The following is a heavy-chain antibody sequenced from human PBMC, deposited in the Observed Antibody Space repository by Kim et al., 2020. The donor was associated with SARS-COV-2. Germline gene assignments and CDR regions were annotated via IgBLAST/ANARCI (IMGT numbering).Heavy chain of an antibody. CDR1: GGSISSSSYY. V-gene: IGHV4-39*01. CDR2: IYYSGST. J-gene: IGHJ6*02. Sequence: SETLSLTCTVSGGSISSSSYYWGWIRQPPGKGLEWIGSIYYSGSTYYNPSLKSRVTISVDTSKNQFSLKLSSVTAADTAVYYCGRRTIPIVPAAMRLLLYGIDAWGQGTTATVSS. D-gene: IGHD2-2*01. CDR3: GRRTIPIVPAAMRLLLYGIDA.